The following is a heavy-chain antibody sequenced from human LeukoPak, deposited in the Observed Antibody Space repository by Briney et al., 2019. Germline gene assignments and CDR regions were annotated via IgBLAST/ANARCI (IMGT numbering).Heavy chain of an antibody. CDR2: IYDSGTT. CDR3: ARGGDRRGFDY. V-gene: IGHV4-59*12. CDR1: GGSISSYY. Sequence: SETLSLTCSVSGGSISSYYWSWIRQPPGKGLEWIGYIYDSGTTYYNPALQSRVTISVDTSDNQFSLKLRSLTAADPAVYYCARGGDRRGFDYWGQGTLVTVSS. J-gene: IGHJ4*02. D-gene: IGHD1-14*01.